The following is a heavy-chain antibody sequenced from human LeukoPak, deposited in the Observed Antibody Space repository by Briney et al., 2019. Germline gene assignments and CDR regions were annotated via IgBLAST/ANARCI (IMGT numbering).Heavy chain of an antibody. CDR3: ARIHSGGDFWSGYPPTWSMDV. CDR2: ISSSSSTI. V-gene: IGHV3-48*01. D-gene: IGHD3-3*01. CDR1: GFTFSSYS. J-gene: IGHJ6*03. Sequence: GGSLRLSCAASGFTFSSYSMNWVRQAPGKGLEWVSCISSSSSTIYYADSVKGRFTISRDNAKNSLYLQMNSLRAEDTAVYYCARIHSGGDFWSGYPPTWSMDVWGKGTTVTVSS.